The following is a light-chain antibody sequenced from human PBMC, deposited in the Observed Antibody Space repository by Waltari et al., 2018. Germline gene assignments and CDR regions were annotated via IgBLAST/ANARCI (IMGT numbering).Light chain of an antibody. CDR2: DAP. CDR1: QSVSSY. Sequence: DIVLTQSPATLSLSPGESATLSCRASQSVSSYLAWYQQKPGQAPRLLIYDAPNRATGIPARFSGSGPGTDFTLTSSSLEPEDFAVYYCQQRSNWLTFGGGTKVEIK. CDR3: QQRSNWLT. J-gene: IGKJ4*01. V-gene: IGKV3D-11*02.